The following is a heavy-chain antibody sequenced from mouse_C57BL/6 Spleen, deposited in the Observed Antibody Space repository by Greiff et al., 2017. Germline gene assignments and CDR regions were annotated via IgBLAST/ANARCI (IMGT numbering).Heavy chain of an antibody. Sequence: VQLQQSGAELVKPGASVKLSCTASGFNIKDYYMPWVKQRTEQGLEWIGRIDPEDGETKCAPKFQGKATITADTSSNTAYLQLSSLTSEDTAVYYCAPSAGPMDYWGQGTSVTVSS. CDR2: IDPEDGET. J-gene: IGHJ4*01. CDR3: APSAGPMDY. D-gene: IGHD3-2*02. CDR1: GFNIKDYY. V-gene: IGHV14-2*01.